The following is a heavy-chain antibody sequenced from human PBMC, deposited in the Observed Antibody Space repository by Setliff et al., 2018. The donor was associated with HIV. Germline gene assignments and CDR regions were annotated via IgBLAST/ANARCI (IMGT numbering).Heavy chain of an antibody. CDR1: GFTFSSYD. CDR3: ATEGPSETPDAFDI. CDR2: ISGTDNTI. Sequence: GGSLRLSCAASGFTFSSYDMNWVRQAPGKGLEWVSHISGTDNTIYYADSVKGRFTISRDIAKNSLYLQMNSLRAEDTAVYYCATEGPSETPDAFDIWGQGTMVTVSS. V-gene: IGHV3-48*03. J-gene: IGHJ3*02.